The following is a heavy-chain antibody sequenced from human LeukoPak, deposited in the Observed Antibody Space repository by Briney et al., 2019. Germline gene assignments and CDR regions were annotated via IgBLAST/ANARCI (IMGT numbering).Heavy chain of an antibody. J-gene: IGHJ4*02. D-gene: IGHD1-26*01. CDR3: ARHSRTYYDFDY. CDR1: GASISSGAYY. CDR2: IHYSGST. Sequence: SQTLSLTCTVSGASISSGAYYWSWIRQPPGQGLEWIGYIHYSGSTNYNPSLKSRVSISVDMSTNQFSLKLTSVTAADTAVYYCARHSRTYYDFDYWGQGTLVTVSS. V-gene: IGHV4-61*08.